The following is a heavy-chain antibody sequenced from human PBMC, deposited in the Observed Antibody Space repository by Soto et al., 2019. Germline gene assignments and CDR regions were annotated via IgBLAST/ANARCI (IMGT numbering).Heavy chain of an antibody. V-gene: IGHV1-69*01. CDR2: IITIFGTA. CDR3: ARAPTELPRGGTLDY. J-gene: IGHJ4*02. D-gene: IGHD2-15*01. Sequence: QVQLVQSGAEVKKPGSSVKVSCKASVGTFSIYAISWVRQAPGQGLEWMGGIITIFGTANYAQKFQGRVTITADEATSTAYMELSSLRSEDTAVYYCARAPTELPRGGTLDYWGQGTLVTVSS. CDR1: VGTFSIYA.